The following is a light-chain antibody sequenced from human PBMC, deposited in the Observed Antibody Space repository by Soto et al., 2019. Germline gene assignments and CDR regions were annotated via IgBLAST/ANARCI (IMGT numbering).Light chain of an antibody. CDR1: QGISNY. Sequence: DIQITQSPSSLSASVGDRVTITCRASQGISNYLVWYQQNPGKVRQLLIYAAFTLQSGAPSRFSGGGSGTDFTLTISSLQPEDVATYYCHSSKSAPWTFGHGNKVEIK. V-gene: IGKV1-27*01. CDR2: AAF. CDR3: HSSKSAPWT. J-gene: IGKJ1*01.